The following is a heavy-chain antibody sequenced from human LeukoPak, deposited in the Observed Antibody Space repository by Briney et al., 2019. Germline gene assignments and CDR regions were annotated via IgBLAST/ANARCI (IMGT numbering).Heavy chain of an antibody. CDR1: GFTFSSYA. CDR2: ISYDGSNK. Sequence: PGGSLRLSCAASGFTFSSYAMHWVRQAPGKGLEWVAVISYDGSNKYYADSVKGRFTISRDNSKNTLYLQMNSLRAEDTAVYYCARASGWYLHFDYWGQGTLVTVSS. J-gene: IGHJ4*02. V-gene: IGHV3-30-3*01. D-gene: IGHD6-19*01. CDR3: ARASGWYLHFDY.